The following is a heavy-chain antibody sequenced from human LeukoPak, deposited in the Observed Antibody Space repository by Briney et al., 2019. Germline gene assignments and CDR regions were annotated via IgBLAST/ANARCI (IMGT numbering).Heavy chain of an antibody. CDR1: VGSFSSYA. D-gene: IGHD3-22*01. CDR3: ARANYYDSSGYFLFDY. Sequence: SAKVSCKASVGSFSSYAISWVRQAPEQGLEWMGGIIPIFGTANYAQKFQGRVTITTDESTSTAYMELSSLRSEDTAVYYCARANYYDSSGYFLFDYWGQGTLVTVSS. V-gene: IGHV1-69*05. J-gene: IGHJ4*02. CDR2: IIPIFGTA.